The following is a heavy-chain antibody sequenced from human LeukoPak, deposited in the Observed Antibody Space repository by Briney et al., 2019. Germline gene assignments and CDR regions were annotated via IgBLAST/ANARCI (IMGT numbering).Heavy chain of an antibody. Sequence: ASVKVSCKASGYTFTGFYMHWVRQAAGQGLEWMGWINPNSGGTNYAQNFQGRVTMTRDTSISTAYMELSRLRSDDTAVYYCARDLTIFGGVNDPLIRGHWGQGTLVTVSS. CDR2: INPNSGGT. CDR1: GYTFTGFY. V-gene: IGHV1-2*02. J-gene: IGHJ4*02. CDR3: ARDLTIFGGVNDPLIRGH. D-gene: IGHD3-3*01.